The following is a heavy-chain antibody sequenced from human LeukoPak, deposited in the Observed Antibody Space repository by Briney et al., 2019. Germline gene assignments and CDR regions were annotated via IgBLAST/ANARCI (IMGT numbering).Heavy chain of an antibody. CDR2: ISGSGGST. CDR1: GFTFSSYA. Sequence: DPGGSLRLSCAASGFTFSSYAMSWVRQAPGKGLEWVSAISGSGGSTYYADSVKGRFTISRDNSKNTLYLQMNSLRAEDTAVYYCARPTQGFGELFPAPYNWFDPWGQGTLVTVSS. D-gene: IGHD3-10*01. CDR3: ARPTQGFGELFPAPYNWFDP. V-gene: IGHV3-23*01. J-gene: IGHJ5*02.